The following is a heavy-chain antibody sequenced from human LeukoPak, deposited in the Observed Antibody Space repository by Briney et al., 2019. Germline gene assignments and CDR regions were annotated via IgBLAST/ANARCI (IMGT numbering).Heavy chain of an antibody. CDR2: IYYSGST. D-gene: IGHD1-1*01. CDR3: ARANWNRHQFDY. Sequence: SQTLSLTCTVSGGSISSGDYYWSWIRQPPGKGLEWIGYIYYSGSTYYNPSLKSRVTISVDTSKNQFSLKLSSVTAADTAVYYCARANWNRHQFDYWGQGTLVTVSS. J-gene: IGHJ4*02. V-gene: IGHV4-30-4*01. CDR1: GGSISSGDYY.